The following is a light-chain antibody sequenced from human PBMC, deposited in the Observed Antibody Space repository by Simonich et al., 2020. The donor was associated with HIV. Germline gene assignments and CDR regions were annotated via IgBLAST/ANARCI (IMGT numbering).Light chain of an antibody. CDR1: NIGSKS. CDR3: QVWDSSSDHPHVV. J-gene: IGLJ2*01. CDR2: GDS. Sequence: SYVLTQPPSVSVAPGKTARITCGGNNIGSKSVHWYQQKPGQAPVLVVYGDSDRPSGIPKRCSGSNSGNTATLTISRVEAGDEADYYCQVWDSSSDHPHVVFGGGTKLTVL. V-gene: IGLV3-21*03.